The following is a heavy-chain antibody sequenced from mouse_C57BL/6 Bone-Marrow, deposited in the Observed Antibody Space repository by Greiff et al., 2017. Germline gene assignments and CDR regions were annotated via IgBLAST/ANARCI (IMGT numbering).Heavy chain of an antibody. D-gene: IGHD1-1*02. V-gene: IGHV14-2*01. J-gene: IGHJ2*01. CDR1: GFTINDYY. Sequence: EVKLLESGADLVKPGASVKFSCTASGFTINDYYMHWVRQTPEQGLEWIACIGPEGSATYYAPKFQGKVTITADTSTNTAYLQLSSLTSEDTAVYYCARDGGGYRDFDYWGQGTTLTVSS. CDR2: IGPEGSAT. CDR3: ARDGGGYRDFDY.